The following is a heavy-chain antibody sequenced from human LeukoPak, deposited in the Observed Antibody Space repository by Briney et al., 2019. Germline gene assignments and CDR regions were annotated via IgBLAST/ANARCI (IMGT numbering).Heavy chain of an antibody. CDR3: ARDSGLWSGYYYYMDV. J-gene: IGHJ6*03. Sequence: GGSLRLSCAASGFIFSTSWMYWVRQAPGKGLEWVSVIYSGGSTYYADSVKGRFTISRDNSKNTLYLQMNSLRAEDTAVYYCARDSGLWSGYYYYMDVWGKGTTVTVSS. V-gene: IGHV3-53*01. CDR1: GFIFSTSW. CDR2: IYSGGST. D-gene: IGHD3-3*01.